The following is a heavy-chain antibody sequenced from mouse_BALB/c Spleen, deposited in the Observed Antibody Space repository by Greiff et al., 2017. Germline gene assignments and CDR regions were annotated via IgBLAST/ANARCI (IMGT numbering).Heavy chain of an antibody. V-gene: IGHV5-9-4*01. J-gene: IGHJ1*01. Sequence: DVKLVESGGGLVQPGGSRKLSCAASGFTFSSYAMSWVRQSPEKRLEWVAEISSGGSYTYYPDTVTGRFTISRDNAKNTLYLEMSSLRSEDTAMYYCARVITTVVERKLFDVWGAGTTVTVSS. D-gene: IGHD1-1*01. CDR2: ISSGGSYT. CDR3: ARVITTVVERKLFDV. CDR1: GFTFSSYA.